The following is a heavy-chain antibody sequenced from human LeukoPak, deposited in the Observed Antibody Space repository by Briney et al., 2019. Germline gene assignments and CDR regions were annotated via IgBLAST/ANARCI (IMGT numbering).Heavy chain of an antibody. CDR3: AKEGQQYVDYED. Sequence: GGSLRLSCAASGFTFSGYGMHWVRQAPGKGLAWVAVISHDGSSKYYADSVKGRFTISRDNSKKTLYLQMNSLRAEDTAVYYCAKEGQQYVDYEDWGQGTLVTVSS. CDR1: GFTFSGYG. D-gene: IGHD4-17*01. CDR2: ISHDGSSK. J-gene: IGHJ4*02. V-gene: IGHV3-30*18.